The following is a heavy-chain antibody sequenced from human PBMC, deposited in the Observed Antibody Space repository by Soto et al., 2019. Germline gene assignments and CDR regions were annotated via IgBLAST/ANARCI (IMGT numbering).Heavy chain of an antibody. CDR1: GFTFASYA. Sequence: GGSLRLSCAPSGFTFASYAMSWVRQPPGKGLEWVSAISGSGGSTYYADSVKGRFTISRDNSKNTLYLQMNSLRAEDTAVYYCARAQVVRGKNYYYGMDVWGQGTTVTVSS. CDR2: ISGSGGST. V-gene: IGHV3-23*01. CDR3: ARAQVVRGKNYYYGMDV. J-gene: IGHJ6*02. D-gene: IGHD3-10*01.